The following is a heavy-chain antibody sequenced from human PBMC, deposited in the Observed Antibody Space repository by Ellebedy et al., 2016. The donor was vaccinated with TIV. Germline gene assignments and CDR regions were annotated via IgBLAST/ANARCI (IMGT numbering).Heavy chain of an antibody. CDR3: AQVAYDSIFGVVIDYLDN. CDR2: ISFDGSHK. D-gene: IGHD3-3*01. V-gene: IGHV3-30*04. J-gene: IGHJ4*02. CDR1: GFTFSSYA. Sequence: GESLKISCAASGFTFSSYAMHWVRQAPGKGLEWLSVISFDGSHKYSAESVKGRFTVYRDNSKNTMYLQMHSLRAEDTAVYFCAQVAYDSIFGVVIDYLDNWGPGTMVTVSS.